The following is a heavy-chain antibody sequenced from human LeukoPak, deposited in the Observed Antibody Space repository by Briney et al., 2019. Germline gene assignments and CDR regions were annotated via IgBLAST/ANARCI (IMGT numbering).Heavy chain of an antibody. CDR3: AKGSAVADIYFDY. CDR2: ISNNGGYT. J-gene: IGHJ4*02. Sequence: GGSLRLSCAASGFTFSSSAMSWVRQAPGKGLEWVSAISNNGGYTYYADSVQGRFTISRDNSKSTLCLQMNSLRAEDTAVYYCAKGSAVADIYFDYWGQGTLVTVSS. D-gene: IGHD6-19*01. CDR1: GFTFSSSA. V-gene: IGHV3-23*01.